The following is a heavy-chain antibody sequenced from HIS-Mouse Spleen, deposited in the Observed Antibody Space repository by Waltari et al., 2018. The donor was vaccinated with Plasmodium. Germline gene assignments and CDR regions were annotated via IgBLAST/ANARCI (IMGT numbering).Heavy chain of an antibody. J-gene: IGHJ3*02. D-gene: IGHD1-26*01. Sequence: EVQLVASGGGLVQPGRSLRLPCAPSGFTCSGWALHWVRQAPGKGLGWVSGIRWNWVDIGYADYCKGRFTISRDNAKNSLYLQMNSLRAEDTALYYCAKVGGSYWGAAFDIWGQGTMVTVSS. CDR2: IRWNWVDI. V-gene: IGHV3-9*01. CDR3: AKVGGSYWGAAFDI. CDR1: GFTCSGWA.